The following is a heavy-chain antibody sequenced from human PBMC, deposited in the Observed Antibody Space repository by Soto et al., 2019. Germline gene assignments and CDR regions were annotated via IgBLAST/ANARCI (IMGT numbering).Heavy chain of an antibody. Sequence: GGSLRLSCAASGFTFGSYAMSWVRQAPGKGLEWVSAISGSGGSTYYADSVKGRFTISRDNSKNTLYLQMNSLRAEDTAVYYCAKVLRGGAMPGPDYWGQGTLVTVSS. CDR3: AKVLRGGAMPGPDY. CDR2: ISGSGGST. V-gene: IGHV3-23*01. D-gene: IGHD3-16*01. J-gene: IGHJ4*02. CDR1: GFTFGSYA.